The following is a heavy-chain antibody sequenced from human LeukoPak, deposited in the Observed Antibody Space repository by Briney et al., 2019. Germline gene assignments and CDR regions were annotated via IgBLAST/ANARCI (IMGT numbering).Heavy chain of an antibody. CDR3: ARAYGDYEPFDY. D-gene: IGHD4-17*01. Sequence: GGSLRLSCAASGFTFSNYAIHWVRQAPGKGLEFVSAINSNGGSTYYANSVKGRFTISRDNSKDTVSLQMGSLRVEDMAVYYCARAYGDYEPFDYWGQGTLVTVSS. J-gene: IGHJ4*02. CDR1: GFTFSNYA. V-gene: IGHV3-64*01. CDR2: INSNGGST.